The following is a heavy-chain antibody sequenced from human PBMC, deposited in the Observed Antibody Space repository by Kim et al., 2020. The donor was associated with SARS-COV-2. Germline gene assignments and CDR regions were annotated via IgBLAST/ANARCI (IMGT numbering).Heavy chain of an antibody. CDR1: GFTISRNY. CDR3: ARSGSYSYYGMDV. D-gene: IGHD4-4*01. Sequence: GGSLRLSCPASGFTISRNYMNWVRQAPGEGLEWVSVIYSGGSTLYADSVKGRFTVSRDISKSTVYLQMNSLRADDTAVYYCARSGSYSYYGMDVWGQGTTVPVPS. CDR2: IYSGGST. J-gene: IGHJ6*02. V-gene: IGHV3-53*01.